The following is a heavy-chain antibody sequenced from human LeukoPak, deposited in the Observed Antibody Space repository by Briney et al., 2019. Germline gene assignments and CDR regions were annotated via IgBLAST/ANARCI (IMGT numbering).Heavy chain of an antibody. CDR3: AREAVAGSHFDY. V-gene: IGHV1-2*04. J-gene: IGHJ4*02. Sequence: ASVKVSCKASGYTFTGYYMHWVRQVPEQGLEWMGWINPNSGGTNYAQKFQGWVTMTRDTSISTAYTELSRLRSDDTAVYYCAREAVAGSHFDYWGQGTLVTVSS. CDR2: INPNSGGT. CDR1: GYTFTGYY. D-gene: IGHD6-19*01.